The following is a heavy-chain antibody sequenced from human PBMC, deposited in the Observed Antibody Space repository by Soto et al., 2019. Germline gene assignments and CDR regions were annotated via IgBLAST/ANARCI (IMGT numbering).Heavy chain of an antibody. J-gene: IGHJ4*02. D-gene: IGHD3-22*01. CDR1: GYSFTSYW. V-gene: IGHV5-51*01. CDR3: ARRTPLYYDRSGNEDY. CDR2: IYPGDSDT. Sequence: GESRKISCKGSGYSFTSYWIGWVRQMPGKGLEWMGIIYPGDSDTRYSPSFQGQVTISADKSISTAYLQWSSLKASDTAMYYCARRTPLYYDRSGNEDYWGQGTLVLVSS.